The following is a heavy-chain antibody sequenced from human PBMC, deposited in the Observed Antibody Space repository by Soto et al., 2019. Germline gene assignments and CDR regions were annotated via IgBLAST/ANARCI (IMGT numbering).Heavy chain of an antibody. J-gene: IGHJ5*02. Sequence: PSETLSLTCTFSGSSIIGYYWTWIRQSPERGLEWIGYIHHSGSANYNPSLNSRLTMSVDRSKSQFSMKLASVTAADTAVYYCARGVGGSGLNWFDPWGQGTLVTVS. CDR3: ARGVGGSGLNWFDP. V-gene: IGHV4-59*12. CDR1: GSSIIGYY. D-gene: IGHD6-19*01. CDR2: IHHSGSA.